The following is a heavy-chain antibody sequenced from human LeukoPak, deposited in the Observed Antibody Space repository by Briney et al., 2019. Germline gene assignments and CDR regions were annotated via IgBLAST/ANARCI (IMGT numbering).Heavy chain of an antibody. V-gene: IGHV5-51*01. J-gene: IGHJ4*02. Sequence: GESLKISCKGSGYNFPTSWIGWVRQMPGKGLEWMGIIYPGDSDTRYSPSFEGQVTISADKSIRTAYLQWSGLKASDTAIYYCARLYGRYFDYWGQGTLVTVSS. D-gene: IGHD3-10*01. CDR1: GYNFPTSW. CDR2: IYPGDSDT. CDR3: ARLYGRYFDY.